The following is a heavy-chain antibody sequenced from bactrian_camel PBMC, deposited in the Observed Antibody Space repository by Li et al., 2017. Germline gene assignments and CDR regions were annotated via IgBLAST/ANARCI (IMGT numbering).Heavy chain of an antibody. V-gene: IGHV3S53*01. CDR1: GDTASSYC. J-gene: IGHJ4*01. CDR2: VDSDGTS. Sequence: HVQLVESGGGSVQPGGSLRLSCAASGDTASSYCLGSFRQEADKEREGVAVVDSDGTSTIADSVKGRFTISRDNAKNTVNLRMKTLKSEDTAVYYCVRDRSDYSDADRGPGNYWGQGTQVTVS. D-gene: IGHD4*01. CDR3: VRDRSDYSDADRGPGNY.